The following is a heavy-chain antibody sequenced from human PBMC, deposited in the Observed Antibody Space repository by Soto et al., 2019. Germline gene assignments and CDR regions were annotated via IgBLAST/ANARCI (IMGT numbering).Heavy chain of an antibody. CDR1: GYTFASYA. V-gene: IGHV1-18*01. CDR2: ISAYNGNT. CDR3: ASLAIVVVTPIPPA. J-gene: IGHJ5*02. Sequence: ASVKVSCKASGYTFASYAISWMRQAPGQGLEWMGWISAYNGNTNYAQKLQGRVTMTTDTSTSTAYMELRSLRSDDTAVYYCASLAIVVVTPIPPAWGQGTLVTVSS. D-gene: IGHD2-21*02.